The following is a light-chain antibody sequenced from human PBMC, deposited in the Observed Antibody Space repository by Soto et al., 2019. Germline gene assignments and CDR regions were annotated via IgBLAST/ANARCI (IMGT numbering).Light chain of an antibody. J-gene: IGLJ2*01. CDR2: GNN. CDR1: SSNIGAGYD. V-gene: IGLV1-40*01. CDR3: QSYDSSLSFV. Sequence: QSALTQPPSVSGAPGQRVTISCSGSSSNIGAGYDVDWYQQLPGTAPKLLIYGNNNRPSGVPDRFSASKSGTSASLAITGLQAEDEADYYCQSYDSSLSFVFGGGTKLTVL.